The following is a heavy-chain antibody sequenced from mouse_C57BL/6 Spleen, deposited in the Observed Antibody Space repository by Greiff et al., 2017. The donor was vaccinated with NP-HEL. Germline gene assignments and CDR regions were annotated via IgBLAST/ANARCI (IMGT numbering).Heavy chain of an antibody. CDR3: ARPSTVVEGWFAY. CDR2: INPSSGYT. Sequence: QVQLKESGAELARPGASVKMSCKASGYTFTSYTMHWVKQRPGQGLEWIGYINPSSGYTKYNQKFKDKATLTADKSSSTAYMQLSSLTSEDSAVYYCARPSTVVEGWFAYWGQGTLVTVSA. V-gene: IGHV1-4*01. D-gene: IGHD1-1*01. CDR1: GYTFTSYT. J-gene: IGHJ3*01.